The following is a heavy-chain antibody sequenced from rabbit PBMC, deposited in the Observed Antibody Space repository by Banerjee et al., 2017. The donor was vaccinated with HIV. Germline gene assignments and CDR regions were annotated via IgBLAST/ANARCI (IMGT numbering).Heavy chain of an antibody. CDR2: INAITGKA. J-gene: IGHJ4*01. V-gene: IGHV1S45*01. CDR3: ARDGAGGSYFAL. D-gene: IGHD8-1*01. CDR1: GFSFSNKAV. Sequence: QEQLVESGGGLVQPGGSLKLSCTASGFSFSNKAVMCWVRQAPGKGLEWIACINAITGKAVYASWAKGRFTCSKTSSTTVTLQMTRLTAADTATYFCARDGAGGSYFALWGQGTLVTVS.